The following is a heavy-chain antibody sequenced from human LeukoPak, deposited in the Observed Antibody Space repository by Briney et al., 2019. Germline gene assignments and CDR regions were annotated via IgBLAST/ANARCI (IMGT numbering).Heavy chain of an antibody. CDR2: IYHSGST. D-gene: IGHD4-4*01. Sequence: SETLSLTCAVSGGSISSGGYSWSWIRQPPGKGLEWIGYIYHSGSTYYNPSLKSRVTISVDRSKNQFSLKLSSATAADTAVYYCARVRSNYSHGMDVWGQGTTVTVSS. CDR1: GGSISSGGYS. CDR3: ARVRSNYSHGMDV. V-gene: IGHV4-30-2*01. J-gene: IGHJ6*02.